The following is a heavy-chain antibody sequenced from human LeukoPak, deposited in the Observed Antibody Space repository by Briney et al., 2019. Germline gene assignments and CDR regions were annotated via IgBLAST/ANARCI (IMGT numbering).Heavy chain of an antibody. CDR3: AKDVGKWESLHFFDY. CDR1: GFTLSTNA. CDR2: ISGSGAST. J-gene: IGHJ4*02. V-gene: IGHV3-23*01. D-gene: IGHD1-26*01. Sequence: GGSLRLSCLTSGFTLSTNAMSWVRQAPGKGLEWISGISGSGASTYYADSVKGRFTISRDDPRNTLYLQMNSLRGDDTAVYYCAKDVGKWESLHFFDYWGQGTLVTVSS.